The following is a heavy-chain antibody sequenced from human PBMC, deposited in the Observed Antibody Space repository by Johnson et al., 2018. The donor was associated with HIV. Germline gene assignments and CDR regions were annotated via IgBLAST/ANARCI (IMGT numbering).Heavy chain of an antibody. Sequence: QVQLVESGGGLVQSGRSLRLSCAASGFTFSSYAMHWVRQAPGKGLEWVAVISYDGSNKYYADSVKGRFTISRDNSKNTLYLQMNSLRAEDTAVYYCARVTHIQLWANDAFDIWGQGTMVTVSS. CDR1: GFTFSSYA. D-gene: IGHD5-18*01. CDR2: ISYDGSNK. J-gene: IGHJ3*02. V-gene: IGHV3-30-3*01. CDR3: ARVTHIQLWANDAFDI.